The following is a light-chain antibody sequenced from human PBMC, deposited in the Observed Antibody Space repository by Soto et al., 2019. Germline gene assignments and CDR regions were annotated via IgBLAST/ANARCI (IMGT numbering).Light chain of an antibody. V-gene: IGKV1-39*01. CDR3: QKSYIAPYS. CDR2: SAF. J-gene: IGKJ2*03. CDR1: QTVTTC. Sequence: DIQMTQAPSSLSASVGDRVTITCRASQTVTTCLNWYQQRPGKAPKLLIYSAFSLQSGVPSRFSGSGSGTDFTLTISGLRPEDFATYFCQKSYIAPYSFGQGTRLEIK.